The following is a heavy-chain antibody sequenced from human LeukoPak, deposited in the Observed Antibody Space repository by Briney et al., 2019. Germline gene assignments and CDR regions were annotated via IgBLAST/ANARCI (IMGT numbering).Heavy chain of an antibody. J-gene: IGHJ5*02. CDR3: ARVPAAIEYWFDP. Sequence: GASVKVSCKASGYTFTGYYMHWVRQAPGQGLEWMGWINPNSGGTNYAQKFQGRVAMTRDTSITTAYMELGRLRSDDTAVYYCARVPAAIEYWFDPWGQGTLVTVSS. CDR2: INPNSGGT. V-gene: IGHV1-2*02. CDR1: GYTFTGYY. D-gene: IGHD2-2*01.